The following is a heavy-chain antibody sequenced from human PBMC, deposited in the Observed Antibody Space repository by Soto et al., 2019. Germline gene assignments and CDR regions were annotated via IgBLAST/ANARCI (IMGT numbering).Heavy chain of an antibody. CDR2: MNPNTGNS. J-gene: IGHJ4*02. CDR3: ARRAETNGWNGFGADKYYFDF. Sequence: ASVKVSWKASGYTFTSYDIYWVRQATGQGLEWMGWMNPNTGNSGYAQKFQGRVTMTSDTSISTAHMELSSLRSEDTAVYYCARRAETNGWNGFGADKYYFDFWGQGTLVTVS. V-gene: IGHV1-8*01. CDR1: GYTFTSYD. D-gene: IGHD1-1*01.